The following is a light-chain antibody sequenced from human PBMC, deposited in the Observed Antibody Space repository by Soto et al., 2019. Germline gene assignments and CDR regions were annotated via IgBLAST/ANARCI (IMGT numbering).Light chain of an antibody. Sequence: QSALTQRASVSGSPGQSITISCTGTSSDVGGYNYVSWYQQHPGKAPKLMIYDVSNRPTGVSNRFSGSKSGNTASLTISGLQAEDEADYYCSSYTTISTYVFGTGTKVTVL. CDR3: SSYTTISTYV. J-gene: IGLJ1*01. CDR2: DVS. CDR1: SSDVGGYNY. V-gene: IGLV2-14*01.